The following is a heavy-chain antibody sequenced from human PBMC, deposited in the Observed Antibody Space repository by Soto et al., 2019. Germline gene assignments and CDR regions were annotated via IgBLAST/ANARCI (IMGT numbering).Heavy chain of an antibody. J-gene: IGHJ3*01. CDR3: ARDLRVGANTDALNL. CDR2: INTYNGNI. V-gene: IGHV1-18*01. D-gene: IGHD1-26*01. Sequence: QGLLVQSGAEVKKPGASVKVSCKASGYAFSSHGISWVRQAPGQGLEWMGRINTYNGNINYARNVQDRLTLTTDTSTTTVYMELKRLTSDDTAFYYGARDLRVGANTDALNLWGQGTMVTVSS. CDR1: GYAFSSHG.